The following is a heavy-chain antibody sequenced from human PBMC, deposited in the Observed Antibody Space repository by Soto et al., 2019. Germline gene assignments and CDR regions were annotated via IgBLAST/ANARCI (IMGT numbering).Heavy chain of an antibody. CDR3: ARDGLEIGPYYDSSVAAFDI. D-gene: IGHD3-22*01. V-gene: IGHV1-2*04. Sequence: GASVKVSCKASGYTFTGYYMHWVRQAPGQGLEWMGWINPNSGGTNYAQKFQGWVTMTRDTSISTAYMELSRLRSDDTAVYYCARDGLEIGPYYDSSVAAFDIWGQGTMVTVSS. CDR2: INPNSGGT. CDR1: GYTFTGYY. J-gene: IGHJ3*02.